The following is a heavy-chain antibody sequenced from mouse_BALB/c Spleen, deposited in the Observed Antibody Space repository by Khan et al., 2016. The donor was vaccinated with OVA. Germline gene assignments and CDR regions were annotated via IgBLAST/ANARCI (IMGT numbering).Heavy chain of an antibody. J-gene: IGHJ4*01. Sequence: EVQLQESGPGLVKPSQSLSLTCTVTGYSITSDYAWNWIRQFPGNKLEWMGYISSTGSTSYNPSLKSRISNTRYTSKNQFFLHLNSVTTEDTATYYCARSLYYSDSYAMDYWGQGTSVTVSS. CDR1: GYSITSDYA. CDR2: ISSTGST. CDR3: ARSLYYSDSYAMDY. D-gene: IGHD2-13*01. V-gene: IGHV3-2*02.